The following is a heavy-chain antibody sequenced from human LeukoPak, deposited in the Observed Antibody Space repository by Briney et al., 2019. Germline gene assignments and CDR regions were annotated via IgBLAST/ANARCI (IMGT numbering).Heavy chain of an antibody. J-gene: IGHJ4*02. Sequence: SVKVSCKASGGTFSTYVISWVRQAPGQGLEWMGGIIPVFGTANYAQKFQGRVTFTADASTSTVYMDLSSLGSEDSAVYYCARDGNYYGSGSPLFDYWGQGTLVTVSS. CDR2: IIPVFGTA. CDR3: ARDGNYYGSGSPLFDY. V-gene: IGHV1-69*13. D-gene: IGHD3-10*01. CDR1: GGTFSTYV.